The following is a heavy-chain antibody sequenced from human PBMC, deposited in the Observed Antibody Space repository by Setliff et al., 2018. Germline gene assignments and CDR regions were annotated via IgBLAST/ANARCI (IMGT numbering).Heavy chain of an antibody. J-gene: IGHJ5*02. CDR1: GGSISSSNW. CDR3: AVTLSFPIQSPFDP. D-gene: IGHD5-18*01. Sequence: SETLSLTCAVSGGSISSSNWWSWVRQPPGKGLEWIGEIYHSGSTNYNPSLKSRVTISVDKSKNQFSLKLSSVTAEDTAVYYCAVTLSFPIQSPFDPWGQGTLVTVSS. V-gene: IGHV4-4*02. CDR2: IYHSGST.